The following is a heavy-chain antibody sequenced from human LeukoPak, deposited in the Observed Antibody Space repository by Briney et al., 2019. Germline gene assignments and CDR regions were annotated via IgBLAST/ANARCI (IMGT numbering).Heavy chain of an antibody. CDR1: GYTFTGYY. D-gene: IGHD3-9*01. V-gene: IGHV1-2*04. J-gene: IGHJ4*02. CDR3: ARGNYDILTGYFVY. Sequence: ASVTVSFKSSGYTFTGYYMHWVRQAPGQGLEWMGWINPNSGGRNYAQEFQGWVTMTRGTSISTAYMELSRLRSDDTAVYYCARGNYDILTGYFVYWGQGTLVTVSS. CDR2: INPNSGGR.